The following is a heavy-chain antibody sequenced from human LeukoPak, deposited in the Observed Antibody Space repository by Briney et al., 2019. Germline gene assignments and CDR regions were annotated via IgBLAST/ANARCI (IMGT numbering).Heavy chain of an antibody. CDR3: AKFVSGYDAFDI. J-gene: IGHJ3*02. Sequence: PGRSLRLSCAASGFTFSSYGMHWVRQAPGKGLEWVAVISYDGSNKYYADSVKGRFTISRDNSKNTLYLQMNSLRAEDTAVYYCAKFVSGYDAFDIWGQGTMVTVSS. D-gene: IGHD2-15*01. CDR2: ISYDGSNK. V-gene: IGHV3-30*18. CDR1: GFTFSSYG.